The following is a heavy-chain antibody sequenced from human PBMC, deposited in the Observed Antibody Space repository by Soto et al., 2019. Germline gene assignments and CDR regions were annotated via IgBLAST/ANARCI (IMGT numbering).Heavy chain of an antibody. CDR3: ARDEGSAWYFDD. V-gene: IGHV3-48*03. D-gene: IGHD6-19*01. J-gene: IGHJ4*02. CDR2: IGSSGSTT. Sequence: GGSLRLSCAASGFTFSRYEMNWVRQAPGKGLEWVSYIGSSGSTTYYADSVKGRFTISRDNAKNSLYLQMNSLRAEDTAVYFCARDEGSAWYFDDWGQGTLVTVAS. CDR1: GFTFSRYE.